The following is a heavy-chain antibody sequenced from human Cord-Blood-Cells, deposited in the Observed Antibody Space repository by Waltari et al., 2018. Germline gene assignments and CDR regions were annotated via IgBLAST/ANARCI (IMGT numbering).Heavy chain of an antibody. CDR1: GATFSSYA. D-gene: IGHD2-8*02. Sequence: QVQLVQSGAEVKKPGSSVKVSCKASGATFSSYAISWVRQAPGQGLEWMGGIIAIFGKANYAQKCQGRVTITADESTSRAYMELSSLRSEDTAVYYCAQPWTGDDAFDIWGQGTMVTVSS. V-gene: IGHV1-69*01. CDR3: AQPWTGDDAFDI. CDR2: IIAIFGKA. J-gene: IGHJ3*02.